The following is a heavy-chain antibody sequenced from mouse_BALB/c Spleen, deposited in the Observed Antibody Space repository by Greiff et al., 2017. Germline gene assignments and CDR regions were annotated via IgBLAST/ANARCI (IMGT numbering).Heavy chain of an antibody. J-gene: IGHJ4*01. Sequence: QVHVKQSGAELARPGASVKMSCKASGYTFTSYTMHWVKQRPGQGLEWIGYINPSSGYTNYNQKFKDKATLTADKSSSTAYMQLSSLTSEDSAVYYCAPGNYVRYYAMDYWGQGTSVTVSS. CDR1: GYTFTSYT. CDR2: INPSSGYT. V-gene: IGHV1-4*01. D-gene: IGHD2-1*01. CDR3: APGNYVRYYAMDY.